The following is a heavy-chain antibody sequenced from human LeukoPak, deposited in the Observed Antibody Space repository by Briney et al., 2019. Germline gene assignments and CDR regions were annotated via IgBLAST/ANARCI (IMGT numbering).Heavy chain of an antibody. D-gene: IGHD4-23*01. CDR1: GFTFSTYG. V-gene: IGHV3-23*01. CDR2: ISGSGGST. Sequence: GGSLRLSCAATGFTFSTYGMTWVRQAPGKGLEWVSAISGSGGSTYYADSVKGRFTISRDNSKNTLYLQMNSLRAEDTAVYYCAKGDYGGSDAFDIWGQGTMVTVSS. CDR3: AKGDYGGSDAFDI. J-gene: IGHJ3*02.